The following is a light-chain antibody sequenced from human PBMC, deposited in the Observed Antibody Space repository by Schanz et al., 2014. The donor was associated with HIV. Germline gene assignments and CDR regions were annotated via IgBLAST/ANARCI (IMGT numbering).Light chain of an antibody. CDR2: DVS. CDR3: KSYRSDSTLV. J-gene: IGLJ2*01. V-gene: IGLV2-14*03. Sequence: QSALTQPASVSGAPGQSITISCTGTSSDVGGYNYLSWYQQHPGKAPKLLIYDVSNRPSGVSNRFSGSKSGNTASLTISGLQAEDEADYFCKSYRSDSTLVFGGGTKLTGL. CDR1: SSDVGGYNY.